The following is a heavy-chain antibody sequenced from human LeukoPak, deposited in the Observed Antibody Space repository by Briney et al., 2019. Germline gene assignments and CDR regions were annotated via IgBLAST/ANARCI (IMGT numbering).Heavy chain of an antibody. D-gene: IGHD6-13*01. Sequence: GASVKVSCKASGYTFTSYYMHWVRQAPGQGLEWMGIINPSGGSTGYAQKFQGRVTMTRDTSTSTAYMELSSLRSEDTAVYYCARGYSSTTGFDYWGQGTLVTVSS. CDR2: INPSGGST. CDR3: ARGYSSTTGFDY. CDR1: GYTFTSYY. J-gene: IGHJ4*02. V-gene: IGHV1-46*01.